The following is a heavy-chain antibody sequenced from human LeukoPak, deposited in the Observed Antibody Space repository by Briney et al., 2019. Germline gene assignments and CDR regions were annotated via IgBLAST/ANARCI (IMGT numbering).Heavy chain of an antibody. CDR2: ISYDGSNK. V-gene: IGHV3-30-3*01. J-gene: IGHJ4*02. D-gene: IGHD5-24*01. CDR1: GFTFSSYA. CDR3: ARDGGCLQLTYFDY. Sequence: PGGSLRLSCAASGFTFSSYAMHWVRQAPGKGLEWVAVISYDGSNKYYADSVKGRFTISRDNSKNTLYLQMNSLRAEDTAVYYCARDGGCLQLTYFDYWGQGTLVTVSS.